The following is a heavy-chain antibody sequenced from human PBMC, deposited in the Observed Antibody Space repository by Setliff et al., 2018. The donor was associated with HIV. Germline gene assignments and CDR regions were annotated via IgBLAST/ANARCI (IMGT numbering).Heavy chain of an antibody. CDR3: ARASFPRYCSITSCFEKGWFDP. J-gene: IGHJ5*02. D-gene: IGHD2-2*01. CDR2: ITSSSDTI. Sequence: GGSLRLSCAASGFTSSSYSMSWVRQAPGKGLEWVSYITSSSDTIYYADSVKGRFTISRDNARNSLYLQMNSLRAEDTAVYYCARASFPRYCSITSCFEKGWFDPWGQGTLVTVSS. CDR1: GFTSSSYS. V-gene: IGHV3-48*01.